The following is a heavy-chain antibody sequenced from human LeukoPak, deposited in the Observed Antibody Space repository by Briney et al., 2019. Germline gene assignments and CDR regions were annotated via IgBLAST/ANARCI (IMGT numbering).Heavy chain of an antibody. J-gene: IGHJ4*02. CDR1: GFTFSSYS. D-gene: IGHD1-7*01. CDR2: ISSSSSYI. Sequence: GGSLRLSCAASGFTFSSYSMNWVRQAPGKGLEWVSSISSSSSYIYYADSVKGRFTISRDNAKNSLYMQMNSLRAVDTAVYYCARCNAMNYLFDYWGQRTLVTVSS. CDR3: ARCNAMNYLFDY. V-gene: IGHV3-21*01.